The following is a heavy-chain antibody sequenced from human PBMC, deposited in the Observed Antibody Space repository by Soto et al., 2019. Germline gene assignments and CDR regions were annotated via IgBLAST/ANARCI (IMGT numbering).Heavy chain of an antibody. V-gene: IGHV4-4*08. CDR3: ASHKVYGDYHFDY. J-gene: IGHJ4*02. D-gene: IGHD4-17*01. Sequence: QVQLQESGPGLVKPSETLSLTCTVSGGSISSSFWNWVRQPPGQGLEWIGYIYSSGNTNYNPSLKSRVTMSVDTSKNQFSLKLSSVTAADTAVYYCASHKVYGDYHFDYWGQGTLVTVSS. CDR2: IYSSGNT. CDR1: GGSISSSF.